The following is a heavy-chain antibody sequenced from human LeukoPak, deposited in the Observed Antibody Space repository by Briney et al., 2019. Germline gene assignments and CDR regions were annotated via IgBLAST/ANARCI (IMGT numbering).Heavy chain of an antibody. CDR2: ISHDGNDK. CDR1: GFTFSSYV. J-gene: IGHJ6*03. V-gene: IGHV3-30*01. Sequence: PGGSLRLSCAASGFTFSSYVMHWVRQAPGKGLEWVAFISHDGNDKYFADSVRGRFTISRDISKNTLYLQMNSLRAEDTAVYCCARSSISPHYYFYYMDVWGKGTTVTVSS. CDR3: ARSSISPHYYFYYMDV. D-gene: IGHD2-2*01.